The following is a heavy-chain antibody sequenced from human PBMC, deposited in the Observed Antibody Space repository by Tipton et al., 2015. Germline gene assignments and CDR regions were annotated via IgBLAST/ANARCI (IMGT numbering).Heavy chain of an antibody. CDR2: IYYSGST. Sequence: TLSLTCTVSGASISSSSYYWGWIRQPPGKGLAWIGSIYYSGSTYYNPSLNSRVTISADTSKNQFSLQMSSVTAADTAVYYCAREVWYNDSTGYDYWGQGTLVTVSS. CDR1: GASISSSSYY. J-gene: IGHJ4*02. D-gene: IGHD3-22*01. V-gene: IGHV4-39*07. CDR3: AREVWYNDSTGYDY.